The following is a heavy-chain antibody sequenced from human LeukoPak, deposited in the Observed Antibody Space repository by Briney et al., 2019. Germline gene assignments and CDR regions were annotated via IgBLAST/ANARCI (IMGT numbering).Heavy chain of an antibody. V-gene: IGHV3-30-3*01. J-gene: IGHJ4*01. CDR2: ISYNGNNK. Sequence: GRSLRLSCAASGFTFSSYAMHWVRQAPGKGLEWVAVISYNGNNKYYADSVKGRFTISRDNSKNTLYLQMNSLRTEDTAVYYCARQQWLLLVWMGSFDRWGHGTLVTVSS. CDR3: ARQQWLLLVWMGSFDR. D-gene: IGHD2-21*02. CDR1: GFTFSSYA.